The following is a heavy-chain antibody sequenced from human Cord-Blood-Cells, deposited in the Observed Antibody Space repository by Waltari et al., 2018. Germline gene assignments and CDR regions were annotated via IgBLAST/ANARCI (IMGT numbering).Heavy chain of an antibody. J-gene: IGHJ4*02. CDR3: ARRCSSTSCYFRVDY. D-gene: IGHD2-2*01. Sequence: QLQLQESGPGLVKPSETLYLTCTVSGGSISSSSYYWGWIRQPTGKGLEWMGCIYYRGSTYYNPSLKSRVTISVDTSKNQFSLKLSSVTAADTAVYYCARRCSSTSCYFRVDYWGQGTLVTVSS. CDR1: GGSISSSSYY. CDR2: IYYRGST. V-gene: IGHV4-39*01.